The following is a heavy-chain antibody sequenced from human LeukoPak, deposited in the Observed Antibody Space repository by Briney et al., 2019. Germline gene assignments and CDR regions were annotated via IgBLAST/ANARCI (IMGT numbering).Heavy chain of an antibody. CDR2: ISGSGGST. CDR1: GFTFSSYA. J-gene: IGHJ6*03. CDR3: AKHTAMVLYYYYMDV. V-gene: IGHV3-23*01. Sequence: GGSLGLSCAASGFTFSSYAMSWVRQAPGKGLEWVSAISGSGGSTYYADSVKGRFTISRDNSKNTLYLQMNSLRAEDTAVYYCAKHTAMVLYYYYMDVWGKGTTVTVSS. D-gene: IGHD5-18*01.